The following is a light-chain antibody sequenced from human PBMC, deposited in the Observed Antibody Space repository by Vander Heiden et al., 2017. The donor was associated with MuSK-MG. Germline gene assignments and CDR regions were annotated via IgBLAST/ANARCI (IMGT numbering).Light chain of an antibody. J-gene: IGKJ2*01. CDR1: QSISSW. V-gene: IGKV1-5*01. CDR2: DAS. Sequence: DIQMTQSPSTLSASVGDRVTITCRASQSISSWLAWYQQKPGKAPKLLIYDASSLESGVPSRFSGSGSGTEFTLTSSSLQPDDFAPYYCQQYNSDSPYTFGQGTKLEIK. CDR3: QQYNSDSPYT.